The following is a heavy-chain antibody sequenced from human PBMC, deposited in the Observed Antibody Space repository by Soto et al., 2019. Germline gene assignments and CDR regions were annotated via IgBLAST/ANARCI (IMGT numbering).Heavy chain of an antibody. J-gene: IGHJ4*02. D-gene: IGHD4-17*01. CDR1: GFTFSSYS. CDR3: ARVTTVVTPGY. CDR2: ISNSNSTI. V-gene: IGHV3-48*01. Sequence: EVQLVESGGDLVQPGGSLRLSCAASGFTFSSYSINWVRQAPGKGLEWVSYISNSNSTIYYADSVKGRFTISRDNAKNSLYLQMNSLRAEDTAVYYCARVTTVVTPGYWGQGTLVTVSS.